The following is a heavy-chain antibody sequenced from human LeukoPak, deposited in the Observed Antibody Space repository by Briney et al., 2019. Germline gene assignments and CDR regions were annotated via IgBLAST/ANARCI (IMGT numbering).Heavy chain of an antibody. Sequence: ASVKVSCKASGYTFTSYDINWVRQATGQGLEWMGWMNPNSGNTGYAQKFQGRVTITRNTSISTAYMELSSLRSEDTAVYYCAKVGVYSSGLSERYYFDYWGQGTLVTVSS. CDR2: MNPNSGNT. J-gene: IGHJ4*02. CDR1: GYTFTSYD. CDR3: AKVGVYSSGLSERYYFDY. V-gene: IGHV1-8*03. D-gene: IGHD3-22*01.